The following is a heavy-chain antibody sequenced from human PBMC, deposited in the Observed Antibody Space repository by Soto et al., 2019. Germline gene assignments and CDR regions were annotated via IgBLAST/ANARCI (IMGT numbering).Heavy chain of an antibody. V-gene: IGHV1-3*05. J-gene: IGHJ4*02. CDR3: ATAMAVAADFDY. CDR2: ITAGNGNT. Sequence: QVQLVQSGAEEKKPGASVKVSCKASGYTFTGYAMHWVRQAPGQRLEWMGWITAGNGNTKYSPKFQGRVTITRDTSASTASMQPRSLTSEDTAVYYCATAMAVAADFDYWGQGTLVTVSS. D-gene: IGHD6-19*01. CDR1: GYTFTGYA.